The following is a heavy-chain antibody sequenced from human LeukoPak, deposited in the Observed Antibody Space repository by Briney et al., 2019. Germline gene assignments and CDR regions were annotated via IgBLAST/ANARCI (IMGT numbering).Heavy chain of an antibody. V-gene: IGHV3-48*04. CDR3: ASPFSSYNDGSGYHPYGMDV. J-gene: IGHJ6*02. Sequence: GGSLRLSCEASGFSFSYYNMNWVRQAPGKGLEWISYISSSSSTIYYADSVRGRFTISRDNAKNSLFLHMNSLRAEDTAVYYRASPFSSYNDGSGYHPYGMDVWGQGTTVTVSS. CDR2: ISSSSSTI. D-gene: IGHD3-22*01. CDR1: GFSFSYYN.